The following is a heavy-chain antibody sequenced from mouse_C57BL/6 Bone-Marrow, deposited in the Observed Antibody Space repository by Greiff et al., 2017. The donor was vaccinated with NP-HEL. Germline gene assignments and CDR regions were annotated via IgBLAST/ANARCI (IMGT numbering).Heavy chain of an antibody. CDR3: ARCSYDCLFAY. Sequence: QVQLQQPGAELVKPGASVKLSCKASGYTFTSYWMHWVKQRPGQGLEWIGMIHPNSGSTNYNEKFKSKATLTVDKSSSTAYMQLSSLTSEDSAVYYCARCSYDCLFAYWGQGTLVTVSA. CDR2: IHPNSGST. CDR1: GYTFTSYW. V-gene: IGHV1-64*01. D-gene: IGHD2-4*01. J-gene: IGHJ3*01.